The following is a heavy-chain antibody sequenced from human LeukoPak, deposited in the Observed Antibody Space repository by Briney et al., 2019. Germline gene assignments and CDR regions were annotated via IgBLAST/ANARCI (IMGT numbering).Heavy chain of an antibody. D-gene: IGHD3-9*01. V-gene: IGHV3-23*01. CDR2: ISGSGGST. J-gene: IGHJ4*02. Sequence: GGSLRLSCAASGFTFSSYAMSWVRQAPGKGLERVSAISGSGGSTYYADSVKGRFTISRDNSKNTLYLQMNSLRAEDTAVYYCAHQGDILTGYSDYWGQGTLVTVSS. CDR1: GFTFSSYA. CDR3: AHQGDILTGYSDY.